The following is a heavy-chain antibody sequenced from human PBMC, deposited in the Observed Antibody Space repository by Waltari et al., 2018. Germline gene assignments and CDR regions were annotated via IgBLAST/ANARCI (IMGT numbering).Heavy chain of an antibody. D-gene: IGHD3-22*01. CDR3: AREVITMTTSDAFDI. V-gene: IGHV4-31*03. CDR2: IHYSGRA. Sequence: QVQLQESGPGLVKASQTLSLTCTVSAGSIGSDHYYWTWLRHQPGKGLEWIGYIHYSGRAYYNPPLQSRVTISVDTSKNQFSLELTSVTAADTALYYCAREVITMTTSDAFDIWGQGTKVTVSS. J-gene: IGHJ3*02. CDR1: AGSIGSDHYY.